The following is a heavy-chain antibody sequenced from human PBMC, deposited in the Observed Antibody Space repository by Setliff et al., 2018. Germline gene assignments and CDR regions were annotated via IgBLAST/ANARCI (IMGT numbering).Heavy chain of an antibody. V-gene: IGHV4-39*01. J-gene: IGHJ4*02. D-gene: IGHD1-1*01. Sequence: SETLSLTCTVSGGSMITNDYFWGWIRQPPGTGLEGIGSIYYSGDTYYNPSLKSRVTISVDTSKSQFSLRLNSVTAADTAVYYCARTGTYRYFGYWGRGTLVTVSS. CDR3: ARTGTYRYFGY. CDR2: IYYSGDT. CDR1: GGSMITNDYF.